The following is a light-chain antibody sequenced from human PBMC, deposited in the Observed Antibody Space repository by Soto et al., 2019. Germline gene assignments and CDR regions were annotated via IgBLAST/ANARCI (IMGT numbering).Light chain of an antibody. CDR1: QSISSNS. CDR2: GAS. CDR3: QQYGSSPRIT. Sequence: EMVLTQSPGTLSLSPGERATLSCRASQSISSNSLAWYQQKPGQAPRLFIYGASSRATGIPDRFSGSGSGTHFTLTISRLEPEDFALYYCQQYGSSPRITFGQGTLLEIK. V-gene: IGKV3-20*01. J-gene: IGKJ5*01.